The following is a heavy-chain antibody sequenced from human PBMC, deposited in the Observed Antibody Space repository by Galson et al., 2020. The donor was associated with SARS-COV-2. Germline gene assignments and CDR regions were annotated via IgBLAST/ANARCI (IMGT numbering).Heavy chain of an antibody. CDR2: VFHTGDT. CDR1: GGSISSYY. V-gene: IGHV4-59*01. J-gene: IGHJ6*04. CDR3: AGANDFWSGSLYSYGMDV. Sequence: ETSETLSLTCTLSGGSISSYYWSWIRQPPGQGLEWIGCVFHTGDTIYNPSLKNRVTISVDRYNNQFSLRLNSVTAADTAVNYCAGANDFWSGSLYSYGMDVGGKGTTVTVSS. D-gene: IGHD3-3*01.